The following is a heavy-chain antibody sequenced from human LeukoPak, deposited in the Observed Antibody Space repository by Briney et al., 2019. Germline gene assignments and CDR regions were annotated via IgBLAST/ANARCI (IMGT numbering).Heavy chain of an antibody. Sequence: ASVKVSCKASGYTFTIYDINWVRQATGQGREWMGWMNPNSGNTVYTQRFQGRVTMTRNTSTSTAYMELSNLRSEDTAVYYCARGRARFGMDVWGQGTTVTVSS. V-gene: IGHV1-8*01. CDR3: ARGRARFGMDV. J-gene: IGHJ6*02. CDR2: MNPNSGNT. CDR1: GYTFTIYD.